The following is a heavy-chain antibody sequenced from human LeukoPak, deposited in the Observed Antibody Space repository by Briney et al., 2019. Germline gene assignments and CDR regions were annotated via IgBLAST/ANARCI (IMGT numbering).Heavy chain of an antibody. D-gene: IGHD3-22*01. CDR2: ISSSGSTI. V-gene: IGHV3-11*04. CDR3: ARDFYYDSSFYAFDI. CDR1: GFTFSDYY. J-gene: IGHJ3*02. Sequence: GGSLRLSCAASGFTFSDYYMSWIRQAPGKGLEWVSYISSSGSTIYYADSVKGRFTISRDNAKNSLYLQMNSLRAEDTAVYYCARDFYYDSSFYAFDIWGQGTMVTVSS.